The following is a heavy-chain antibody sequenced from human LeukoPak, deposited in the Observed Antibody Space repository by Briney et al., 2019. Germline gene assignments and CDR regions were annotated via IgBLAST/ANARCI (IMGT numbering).Heavy chain of an antibody. CDR2: ISSNGGST. D-gene: IGHD5-18*01. J-gene: IGHJ4*02. CDR1: GFILDDYA. Sequence: GGSLRLSCVVSGFILDDYAMHWVRQAPGKGLEYVSGISSNGGSTYYADSVKGRFTISRDDSKNTLYLQMSSLRTEDTAVYYCVKDTARVPGDYWGRGTLVTVSS. V-gene: IGHV3-64D*06. CDR3: VKDTARVPGDY.